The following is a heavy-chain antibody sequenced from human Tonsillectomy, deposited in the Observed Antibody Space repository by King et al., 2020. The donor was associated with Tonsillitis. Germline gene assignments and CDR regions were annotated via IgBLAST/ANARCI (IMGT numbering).Heavy chain of an antibody. CDR2: ISSSSSYI. J-gene: IGHJ4*02. V-gene: IGHV3-21*01. CDR1: GFTFSSYS. CDR3: ASEELNCGGDCFDY. Sequence: LVESGGGLVKPGGSLRLSCAASGFTFSSYSMNWVRQAPGKGLEWVSSISSSSSYIYYADSVKGRFTISRDNAKNSLDLQMNSLRAEDTAVYYCASEELNCGGDCFDYWGQGTLVTVSS. D-gene: IGHD2-21*01.